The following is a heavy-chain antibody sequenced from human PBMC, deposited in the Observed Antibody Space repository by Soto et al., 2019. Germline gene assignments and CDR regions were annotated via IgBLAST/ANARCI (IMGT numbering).Heavy chain of an antibody. D-gene: IGHD5-18*01. CDR1: GYTFTSYY. CDR3: AKRGYSYGYDGPSRISVRRFDP. CDR2: INPSGGST. V-gene: IGHV1-46*01. J-gene: IGHJ5*02. Sequence: ASVKVSCKASGYTFTSYYMHWVRQAPGQGLEWMGIINPSGGSTSYAQKFQGRVTMTRDTSTSTVYMELSSLRSEDTAVYYCAKRGYSYGYDGPSRISVRRFDPWGQGTLVTVSS.